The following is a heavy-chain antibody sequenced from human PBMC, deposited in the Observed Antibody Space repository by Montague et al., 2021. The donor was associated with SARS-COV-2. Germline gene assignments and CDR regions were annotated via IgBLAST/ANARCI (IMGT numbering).Heavy chain of an antibody. D-gene: IGHD3-10*01. V-gene: IGHV6-1*01. J-gene: IGHJ6*02. CDR2: TYYRSKWYN. Sequence: CAISGDSVSSNSVSWNWVRQSPSRGLEWLGRTYYRSKWYNDYAVSVRGRVTINPDTSKNQFSLQLNSVTPEDTAIYYCTSGGEGNYNVMDVWGQGTTVTVSS. CDR3: TSGGEGNYNVMDV. CDR1: GDSVSSNSVS.